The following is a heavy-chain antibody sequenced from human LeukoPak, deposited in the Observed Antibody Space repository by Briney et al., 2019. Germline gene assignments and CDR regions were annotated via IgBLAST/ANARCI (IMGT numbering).Heavy chain of an antibody. CDR2: INHSGST. D-gene: IGHD3-10*01. Sequence: SETLPLTCAVYGGSFSGYYWSWIRQPPGKGLDCIGEINHSGSTNYNPSLKSRVTISVDTSKNQFSLKLSSVTAADTAVYYCARGFHYYGSGSYYPGWFDPWGQGTLVTVSS. CDR1: GGSFSGYY. CDR3: ARGFHYYGSGSYYPGWFDP. V-gene: IGHV4-34*01. J-gene: IGHJ5*02.